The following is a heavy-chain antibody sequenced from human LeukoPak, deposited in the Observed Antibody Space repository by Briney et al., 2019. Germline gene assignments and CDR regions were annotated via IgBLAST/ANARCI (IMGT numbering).Heavy chain of an antibody. CDR2: IWPSGST. Sequence: SETLSLTCSVSGGSISSGPYFWSWIRQSPGQGLEWIGYIWPSGSTNYNPSLSGRVAISLDKSRNHFTLMVTAVTAADTAVYYCARGLYYDSRSWFDPWGQGTLVTVSS. CDR1: GGSISSGPYF. J-gene: IGHJ5*02. D-gene: IGHD3-22*01. CDR3: ARGLYYDSRSWFDP. V-gene: IGHV4-30-2*06.